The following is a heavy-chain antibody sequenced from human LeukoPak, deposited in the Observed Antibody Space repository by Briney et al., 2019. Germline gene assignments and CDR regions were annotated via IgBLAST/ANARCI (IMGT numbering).Heavy chain of an antibody. CDR1: GGSISSGSYY. CDR2: IYTSGST. V-gene: IGHV4-61*02. Sequence: SETLSLTCTVSGGSISSGSYYWSWIRQPAGKGLEWIGRIYTSGSTNYNPSLKSRVTISVDTSKNQFSLKLSSVTAADTAVYYCARGGAHCSSTSCYTGIWGQGTMVTVSS. J-gene: IGHJ3*02. D-gene: IGHD2-2*02. CDR3: ARGGAHCSSTSCYTGI.